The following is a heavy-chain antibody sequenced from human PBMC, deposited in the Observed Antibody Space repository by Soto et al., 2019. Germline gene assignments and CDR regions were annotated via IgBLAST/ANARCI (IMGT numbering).Heavy chain of an antibody. CDR2: IIPIFGTA. Sequence: GASVKVSCKASGGTFSSYAISWVRQAPGQGLEWMGGIIPIFGTANYAQKFQGRVTITADESTSTAYMELSSLRSEDTAVYYCARDTPRGSGSHEWGQGTLVTVSS. V-gene: IGHV1-69*13. D-gene: IGHD3-10*01. J-gene: IGHJ4*02. CDR1: GGTFSSYA. CDR3: ARDTPRGSGSHE.